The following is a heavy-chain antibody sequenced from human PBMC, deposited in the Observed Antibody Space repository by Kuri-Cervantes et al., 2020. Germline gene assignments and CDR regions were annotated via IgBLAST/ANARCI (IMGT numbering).Heavy chain of an antibody. CDR2: RWYDGSNK. CDR1: GFTCSSYC. D-gene: IGHD2-15*01. CDR3: ARGLGYCSGGSCPGNFDY. J-gene: IGHJ4*02. Sequence: GESLKISCAASGFTCSSYCMHWVRQAPGKGLEWVAVRWYDGSNKYYEDSVKGRFTISRDNSKNTLYLQMNSLRAEDTAVYYCARGLGYCSGGSCPGNFDYWGQGTLVTVSS. V-gene: IGHV3-33*01.